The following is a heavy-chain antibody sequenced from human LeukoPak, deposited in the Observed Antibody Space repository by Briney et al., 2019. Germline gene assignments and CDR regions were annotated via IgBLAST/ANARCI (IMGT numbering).Heavy chain of an antibody. Sequence: TGGSLRLSCAASGFTFSSYGMHWVRQAPGKGLEWVAVIWYDGSNKYYADSVRGRFTISRDNAKNSLYLQMNSLRAEDTAVYYCPRGSEWDLLGSCDYWGQGTLVTVSS. CDR2: IWYDGSNK. D-gene: IGHD1-26*01. J-gene: IGHJ4*02. V-gene: IGHV3-33*01. CDR1: GFTFSSYG. CDR3: PRGSEWDLLGSCDY.